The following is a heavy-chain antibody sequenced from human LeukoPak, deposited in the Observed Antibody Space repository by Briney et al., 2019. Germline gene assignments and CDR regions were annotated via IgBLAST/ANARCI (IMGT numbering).Heavy chain of an antibody. Sequence: PSETLSLTCTVSGASITSSYWAWIRQPPGKGLEWIAYIYHSGNTDYSPSLKGRGTISVDTSKNQFSLQVYSVTAADTAVYYCVRLLSQAAFDSWGQGTLVTVS. J-gene: IGHJ4*02. CDR1: GASITSSY. V-gene: IGHV4-59*08. CDR3: VRLLSQAAFDS. D-gene: IGHD4/OR15-4a*01. CDR2: IYHSGNT.